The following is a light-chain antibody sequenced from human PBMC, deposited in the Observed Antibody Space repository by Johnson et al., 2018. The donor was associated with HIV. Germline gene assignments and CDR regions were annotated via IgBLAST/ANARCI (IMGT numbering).Light chain of an antibody. V-gene: IGLV1-51*01. Sequence: QSVLTQPPSVSAAPGQKVTISCSGSSSNIGNNYVSWYQQLPGTATKLLIYDNNKRPSGIPDRFSGSKSGTSATLGITGLPTGDEVDYYCGTWDRSLSAHYVCGTGTKVTVL. J-gene: IGLJ1*01. CDR1: SSNIGNNY. CDR2: DNN. CDR3: GTWDRSLSAHYV.